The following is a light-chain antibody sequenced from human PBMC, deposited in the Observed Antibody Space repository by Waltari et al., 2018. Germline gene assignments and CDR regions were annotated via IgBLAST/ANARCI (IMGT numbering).Light chain of an antibody. J-gene: IGLJ3*02. V-gene: IGLV1-40*01. CDR2: GNN. Sequence: QSVLTQPPSVSGAPGQRVAISCTGSSPNIGAGYGVHWYQQLPRTAPKLLIYGNNNRPSGVPDRFFGSTYGTSASLAITGLQAEDEADYYCQSYDTSLSVVFGGGTKLTVL. CDR3: QSYDTSLSVV. CDR1: SPNIGAGYG.